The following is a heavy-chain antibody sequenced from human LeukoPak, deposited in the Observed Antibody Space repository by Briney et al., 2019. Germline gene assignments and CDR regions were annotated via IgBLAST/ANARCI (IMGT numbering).Heavy chain of an antibody. CDR2: INPNSGGT. J-gene: IGHJ4*02. CDR1: GYSFTGYY. CDR3: ARALRPSNVTTLLH. V-gene: IGHV1-2*02. Sequence: ASVKVSCKASGYSFTGYYMHWVRQAPGQGLEWMGWINPNSGGTSYAQKFQGRVTMTRDTSISTAYMELSRLRSEDTAVYYCARALRPSNVTTLLHWGQGTLVTVSS. D-gene: IGHD4-17*01.